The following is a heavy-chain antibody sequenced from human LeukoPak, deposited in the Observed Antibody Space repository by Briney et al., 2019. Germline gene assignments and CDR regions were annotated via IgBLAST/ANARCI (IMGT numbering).Heavy chain of an antibody. CDR1: GFTFNIYW. CDR3: VGDYGFDH. J-gene: IGHJ4*02. CDR2: INSDGSST. V-gene: IGHV3-74*01. Sequence: GGSLRLSCAASGFTFNIYWMHWVRQAPGKGLVWVSRINSDGSSTNYADSVKGRFTISGDNAKNTLYLQMNTLRAEDTAVYYCVGDYGFDHWGQGTLVTVSS. D-gene: IGHD4-17*01.